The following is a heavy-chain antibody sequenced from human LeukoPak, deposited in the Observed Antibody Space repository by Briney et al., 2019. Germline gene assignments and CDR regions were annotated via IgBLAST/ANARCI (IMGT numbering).Heavy chain of an antibody. CDR2: IYTSGST. D-gene: IGHD6-6*01. V-gene: IGHV4-61*02. CDR1: GGSISSGSYF. J-gene: IGHJ6*03. Sequence: SETLSLTCTVSGGSISSGSYFWSWIRQPAGKGLEWIGRIYTSGSTNYNPSLKSRVTISVDTSKNQFSLKLSSVTAADTAVYYCARGYSSSLPYYYYYMDVWGKGTTVTVSS. CDR3: ARGYSSSLPYYYYYMDV.